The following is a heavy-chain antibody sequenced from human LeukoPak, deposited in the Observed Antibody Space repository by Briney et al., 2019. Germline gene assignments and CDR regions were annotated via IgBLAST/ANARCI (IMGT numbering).Heavy chain of an antibody. CDR1: GYTFTSYA. V-gene: IGHV1-2*04. D-gene: IGHD3-9*01. CDR3: ARVLRYFGSPDY. J-gene: IGHJ4*02. CDR2: INPENGGT. Sequence: ASVKVSCKASGYTFTSYAIHWVRQAPGQGLEWMGWINPENGGTNYAQNFQDWVTMTRDTSTSTAYMDLSRLKSDDTAVYYCARVLRYFGSPDYWGQGTLVTVSS.